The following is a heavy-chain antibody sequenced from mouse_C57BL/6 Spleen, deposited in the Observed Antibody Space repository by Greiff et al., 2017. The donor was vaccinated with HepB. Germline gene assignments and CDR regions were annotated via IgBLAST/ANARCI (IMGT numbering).Heavy chain of an antibody. CDR3: ASDYDRGWFAY. CDR2: ISSGGSYT. V-gene: IGHV5-6*01. J-gene: IGHJ3*01. CDR1: GFTFSSYG. Sequence: EVMLVESGGDLVKPGGSLKLSCAASGFTFSSYGMSWVRQTPDKRLEWVATISSGGSYTYYPDSVKGRFTISRDNAKNTLYLQMSSLKSEDTAMYYCASDYDRGWFAYWGQGTLVTVSA. D-gene: IGHD2-4*01.